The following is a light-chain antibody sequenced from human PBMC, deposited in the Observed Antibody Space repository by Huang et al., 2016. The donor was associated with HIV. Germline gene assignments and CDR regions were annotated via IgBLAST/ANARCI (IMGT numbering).Light chain of an antibody. CDR2: EAS. CDR3: HQRSNWFT. CDR1: QSISSS. V-gene: IGKV3-11*01. J-gene: IGKJ3*01. Sequence: EIVLTQSPATLSLSPGERAILSCRASQSISSSLAWYQHKPGQAPRLLIYEASNRATGIPGRFSGSGSGTDFILTISSLEPEEFAVYYCHQRSNWFTFGPGTRVDIK.